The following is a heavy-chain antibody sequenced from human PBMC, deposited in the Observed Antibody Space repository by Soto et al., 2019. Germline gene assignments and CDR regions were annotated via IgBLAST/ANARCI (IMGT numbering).Heavy chain of an antibody. Sequence: GGSLRLSCAASGFTFSSYGMHWVRQAPGKGLEWVAVISYDGSNKYYADSVKGRFTISRDNSKNTLYLQMNSLRAEDTAVYYCAKATSGSWYVDYWGQGTLVTVSS. D-gene: IGHD6-13*01. CDR1: GFTFSSYG. V-gene: IGHV3-30*18. CDR3: AKATSGSWYVDY. J-gene: IGHJ4*02. CDR2: ISYDGSNK.